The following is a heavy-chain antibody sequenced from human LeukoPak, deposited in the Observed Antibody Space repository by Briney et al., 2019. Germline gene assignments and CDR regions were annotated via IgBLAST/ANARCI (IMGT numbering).Heavy chain of an antibody. CDR2: IIPIFGTA. D-gene: IGHD6-19*01. J-gene: IGHJ4*02. CDR3: ARGIGWTEYYFDY. V-gene: IGHV1-69*05. Sequence: SVKVSCKASGGTCSSYAISWVRQAPGQGLEWMGGIIPIFGTANYAQKFQGRVTITTDESTSTAYMELSSLRSEDTAVYYCARGIGWTEYYFDYWGQGTLVTVSS. CDR1: GGTCSSYA.